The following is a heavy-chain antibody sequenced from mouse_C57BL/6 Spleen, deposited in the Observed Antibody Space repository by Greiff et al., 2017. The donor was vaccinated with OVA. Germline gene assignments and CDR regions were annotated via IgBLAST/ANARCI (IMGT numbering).Heavy chain of an antibody. Sequence: QVQLQQPGAELVKPGASVKLSCKASGYTFTSYWMQWVKQRPGQGLEWIGGIDPADGYTNYNQKFKGKATLTVDKSSSTAYMPLSSLTSEDSAVYYGARIWLHYYGSSRDYWGQGTTLTVSS. CDR2: IDPADGYT. D-gene: IGHD1-1*01. J-gene: IGHJ2*01. V-gene: IGHV1-50*01. CDR3: ARIWLHYYGSSRDY. CDR1: GYTFTSYW.